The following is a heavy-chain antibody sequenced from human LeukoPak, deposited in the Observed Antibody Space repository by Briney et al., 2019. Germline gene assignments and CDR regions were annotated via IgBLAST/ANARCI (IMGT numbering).Heavy chain of an antibody. CDR2: IWFDGSNK. J-gene: IGHJ4*02. CDR3: ASSAGALIDC. CDR1: GFTFSSYD. V-gene: IGHV3-33*08. D-gene: IGHD6-19*01. Sequence: GGSLRLSCAASGFTFSSYDMHWVRQAPGKGLEWVAVIWFDGSNKFYADSVKGRFTISRGNSKNTLYLQMNSLRAEDTAVYYCASSAGALIDCWGQGTLVIVSS.